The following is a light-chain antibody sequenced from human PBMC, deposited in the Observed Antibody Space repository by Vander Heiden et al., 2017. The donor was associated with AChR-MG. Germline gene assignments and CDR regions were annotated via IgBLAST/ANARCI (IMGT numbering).Light chain of an antibody. V-gene: IGLV2-23*02. CDR2: EVS. CDR1: SSDVGSYNL. J-gene: IGLJ1*01. Sequence: QSALTQPASVSGSPGQSITLSCTGTSSDVGSYNLVSWYQQHPGKAPKLMIYEVSKRPSGVSNRFSGSKSGNTASLTSSGLQAEDEADYYCCSYAGSSTLYVFGTGTKVTVL. CDR3: CSYAGSSTLYV.